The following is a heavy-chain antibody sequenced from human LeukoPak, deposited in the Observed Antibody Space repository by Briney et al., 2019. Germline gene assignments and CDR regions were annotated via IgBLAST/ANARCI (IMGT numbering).Heavy chain of an antibody. J-gene: IGHJ6*02. CDR1: GGSISSYY. D-gene: IGHD6-13*01. CDR3: ARGYSSSWYDYYGMDV. V-gene: IGHV4-59*01. CDR2: IHYSGST. Sequence: SETLSLTCTVSGGSISSYYWSWIRQPPGKGLEWIGYIHYSGSTNYNPSLKSRVTISVDTSKNQFSLKLSSVTAADTAVYYCARGYSSSWYDYYGMDVWGQGTTVTVSS.